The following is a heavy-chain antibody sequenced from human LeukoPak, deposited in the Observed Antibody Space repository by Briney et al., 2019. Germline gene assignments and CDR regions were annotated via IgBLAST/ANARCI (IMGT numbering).Heavy chain of an antibody. V-gene: IGHV3-11*06. CDR2: ISSSSTNR. J-gene: IGHJ3*02. D-gene: IGHD2-2*01. CDR3: AREGIVVVAAAVGALDAFDI. CDR1: GFAFSDHY. Sequence: GGSLRLSCAASGFAFSDHYMSWICQAPGKGLEWVSCISSSSTNRDYAESVKGRFTISRDNAKNSLYLQMNSLRAEDTAVYYCAREGIVVVAAAVGALDAFDIWGQGTMVTVSS.